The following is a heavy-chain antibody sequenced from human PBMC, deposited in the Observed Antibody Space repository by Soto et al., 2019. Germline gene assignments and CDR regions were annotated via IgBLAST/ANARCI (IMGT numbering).Heavy chain of an antibody. J-gene: IGHJ4*02. V-gene: IGHV3-11*05. Sequence: QVQLVESGGDLVKPGGSLRLSCAASGFPFSDYYMSWIRQAPGKGLEWVSSISSSSSDTNYAQSVKGRFTISRDNAKTSLHLQMNTLRAEATAVSYCARRRPTGYYNYWGQGTLVTVSA. D-gene: IGHD3-9*01. CDR2: ISSSSSDT. CDR3: ARRRPTGYYNY. CDR1: GFPFSDYY.